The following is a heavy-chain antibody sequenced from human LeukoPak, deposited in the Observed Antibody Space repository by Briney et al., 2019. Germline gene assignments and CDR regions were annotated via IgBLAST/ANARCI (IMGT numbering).Heavy chain of an antibody. CDR1: GFTVSSNY. CDR3: ARGHCNITSCFFPGNSYYFMDV. Sequence: KAGGSLRLSCAASGFTVSSNYMSWVRQAPGKGLEWVSAISGSGGSTYYADSVKGRFTISRDNSKNTLYLQMNNLRADDMALYSCARGHCNITSCFFPGNSYYFMDVWGKGTTVTISS. J-gene: IGHJ6*03. CDR2: ISGSGGST. V-gene: IGHV3-23*01. D-gene: IGHD2-2*01.